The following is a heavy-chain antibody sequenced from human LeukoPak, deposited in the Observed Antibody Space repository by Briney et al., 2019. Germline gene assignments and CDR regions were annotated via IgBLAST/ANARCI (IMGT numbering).Heavy chain of an antibody. J-gene: IGHJ5*02. CDR2: IYYSGST. Sequence: SETLSLTCTVSGGSISSYYWSWIRQPPGKGLEWIGYIYYSGSTNYNPSLKSRGTISVDKSKNQFSLKLSSVTAADTAVYYCARGVELRENWFDPWGQGTLVTVSS. D-gene: IGHD1-26*01. V-gene: IGHV4-59*01. CDR1: GGSISSYY. CDR3: ARGVELRENWFDP.